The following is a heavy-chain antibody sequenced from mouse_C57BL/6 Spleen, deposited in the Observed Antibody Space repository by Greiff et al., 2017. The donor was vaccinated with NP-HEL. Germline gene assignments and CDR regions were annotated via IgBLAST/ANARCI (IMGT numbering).Heavy chain of an antibody. J-gene: IGHJ2*01. D-gene: IGHD2-1*01. CDR3: ARKGYYGTHFYY. V-gene: IGHV1-55*01. Sequence: QVQLQQPGAELVKPGASVKMSCKASGYTFTSYWITWVKQRPGQGLEWIGDIYPGSGSTNYNEKFKSKATLTVDTSSSTAYMQLSSLTSEDSAVYYCARKGYYGTHFYYWGQGTTLTVSS. CDR1: GYTFTSYW. CDR2: IYPGSGST.